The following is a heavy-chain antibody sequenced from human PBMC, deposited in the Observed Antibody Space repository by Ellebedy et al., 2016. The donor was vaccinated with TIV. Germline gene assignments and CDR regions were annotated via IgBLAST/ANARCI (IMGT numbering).Heavy chain of an antibody. CDR3: AKAGYYDFWSGADY. CDR1: GFTFSSYA. Sequence: GESLKISXAASGFTFSSYAMSWVRQAPGKGLEWVSAISGSGGSTYYADSVKGRFTISRDNSKNTLYLQMNSLRAEDTAVYYCAKAGYYDFWSGADYWGQGTLVTVSS. D-gene: IGHD3-3*01. CDR2: ISGSGGST. J-gene: IGHJ4*02. V-gene: IGHV3-23*01.